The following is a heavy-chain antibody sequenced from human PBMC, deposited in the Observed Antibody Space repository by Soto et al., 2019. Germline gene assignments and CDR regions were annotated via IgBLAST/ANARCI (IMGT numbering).Heavy chain of an antibody. Sequence: SETLSLTCTVSGGSISSGGYYWSWIRQHPGKGLEWIGYIYYSGSTYYNPSLKSRVTISVDTSKNQFSLKLSSVTAADTAVYYCASSLLGYCSGGSCYSGAVTPPVGVWGQGTTVTVSS. J-gene: IGHJ6*02. D-gene: IGHD2-15*01. CDR3: ASSLLGYCSGGSCYSGAVTPPVGV. V-gene: IGHV4-31*03. CDR1: GGSISSGGYY. CDR2: IYYSGST.